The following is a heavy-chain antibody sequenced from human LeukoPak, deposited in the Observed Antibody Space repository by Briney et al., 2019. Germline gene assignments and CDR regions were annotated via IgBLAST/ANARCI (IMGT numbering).Heavy chain of an antibody. CDR2: MYYSGST. D-gene: IGHD3-22*01. CDR1: GGSISSYY. J-gene: IGHJ3*02. V-gene: IGHV4-59*08. CDR3: ARHLYYYDSSGYYLTDAFDI. Sequence: SESLSLTCTVSGGSISSYYWSWIRKPPGKGQQWIGSMYYSGSTNYNPSLKSRVTISVDTSKNQFSLKLSSVTAADTAVYYCARHLYYYDSSGYYLTDAFDIWGQGTMVTVSS.